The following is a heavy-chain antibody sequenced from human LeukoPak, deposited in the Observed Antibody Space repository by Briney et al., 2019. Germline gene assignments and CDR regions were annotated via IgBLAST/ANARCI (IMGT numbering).Heavy chain of an antibody. CDR3: AKEMFSVYVYRNDAFDI. CDR2: ISGSGGST. Sequence: GGSLRLSCAASGFTFSSYAMSWVRQAPGKGLEWVSAISGSGGSTYYADSVKGRFTISRDNSKNTLYLQMNSLRAEDTAVYYCAKEMFSVYVYRNDAFDIWGQGTMVTVSS. V-gene: IGHV3-23*01. D-gene: IGHD5/OR15-5a*01. CDR1: GFTFSSYA. J-gene: IGHJ3*02.